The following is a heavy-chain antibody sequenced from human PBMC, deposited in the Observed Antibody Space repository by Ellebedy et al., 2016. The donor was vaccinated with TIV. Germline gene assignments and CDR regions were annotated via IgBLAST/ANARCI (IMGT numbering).Heavy chain of an antibody. V-gene: IGHV4-59*01. CDR3: ARFVAAHGYDY. J-gene: IGHJ4*02. D-gene: IGHD6-25*01. CDR2: MNVSGGT. Sequence: MPSETLSLTCTVSGGSIRGYSWGWIRQPPGKGLEWIGYMNVSGGTNSNPSLKSRVTISVDTSNNLYSLTLDSVTAADTAVYYCARFVAAHGYDYWGQGTLVTVSS. CDR1: GGSIRGYS.